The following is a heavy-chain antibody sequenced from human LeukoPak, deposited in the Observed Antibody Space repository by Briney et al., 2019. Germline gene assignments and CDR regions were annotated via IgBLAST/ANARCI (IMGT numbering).Heavy chain of an antibody. CDR1: GYSISSGYF. D-gene: IGHD6-19*01. Sequence: SETLSLTCTVSGYSISSGYFWGWMRQPPGKGLEWIGSIYQSETAHYNPSLKSRVTISVDTSKNQFSLKLSSVTAADTAVYYCARTPGGYSSQFNYMDVWGKGTTVTVSS. J-gene: IGHJ6*03. CDR2: IYQSETA. V-gene: IGHV4-38-2*02. CDR3: ARTPGGYSSQFNYMDV.